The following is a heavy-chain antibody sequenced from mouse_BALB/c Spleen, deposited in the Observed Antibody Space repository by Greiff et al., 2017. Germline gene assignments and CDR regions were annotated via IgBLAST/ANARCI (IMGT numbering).Heavy chain of an antibody. CDR2: ISSGSSTI. V-gene: IGHV5-17*02. CDR3: ARDYHLDY. CDR1: GFTFSSFG. D-gene: IGHD2-4*01. J-gene: IGHJ2*01. Sequence: EVKLMESGGGLVQPGGSRKLSCAASGFTFSSFGMHWVRQAPEKGLEWVAYISSGSSTIYYADTVKGRFTISRDNPKNTLFLQMTSLRSEDTAMYYCARDYHLDYWGQGTTLTVSS.